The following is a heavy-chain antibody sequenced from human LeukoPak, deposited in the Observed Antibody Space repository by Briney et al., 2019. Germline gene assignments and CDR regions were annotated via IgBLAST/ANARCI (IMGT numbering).Heavy chain of an antibody. J-gene: IGHJ6*02. Sequence: PGGSLRLSCAASGFTFSNAWMSWVRQAPGKGLEWVGRIKSKTDGGTTDYAAPVKGRFTISRDDSKNTLYLQMNSLKTEDTAVYYCTTGQWYYDILTGYYGSYYYYGMDVWGQGTTVTVSS. CDR1: GFTFSNAW. V-gene: IGHV3-15*01. CDR3: TTGQWYYDILTGYYGSYYYYGMDV. CDR2: IKSKTDGGTT. D-gene: IGHD3-9*01.